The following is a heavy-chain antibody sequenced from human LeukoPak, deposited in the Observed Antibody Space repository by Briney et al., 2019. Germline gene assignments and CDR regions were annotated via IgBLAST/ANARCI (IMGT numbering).Heavy chain of an antibody. CDR3: ARGVFGVDPFDY. D-gene: IGHD3-3*01. CDR2: IIPIFGTA. V-gene: IGHV1-69*05. Sequence: VASVKVSCKASGGTFSSYAISWVRQAPGQGLEWMGGIIPIFGTANYAQEFQGRVTITTDESTSTAYMELSSLRSEDTAVYYCARGVFGVDPFDYWGQGTLVTVSS. J-gene: IGHJ4*02. CDR1: GGTFSSYA.